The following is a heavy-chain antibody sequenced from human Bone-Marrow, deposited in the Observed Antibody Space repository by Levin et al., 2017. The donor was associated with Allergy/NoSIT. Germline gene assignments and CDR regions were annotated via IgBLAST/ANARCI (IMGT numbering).Heavy chain of an antibody. CDR1: GASINGHY. V-gene: IGHV4-59*11. D-gene: IGHD3-10*01. CDR3: ARHSNSGNYPLDA. Sequence: SCTVSGASINGHYWSWVRQLPGRGLEWIVYTHSSAETNYNPSLKSRVIISLDTSKNQLSLKLNSVTAADTAVYYCARHSNSGNYPLDAWGQGTQVTVSS. J-gene: IGHJ5*02. CDR2: THSSAET.